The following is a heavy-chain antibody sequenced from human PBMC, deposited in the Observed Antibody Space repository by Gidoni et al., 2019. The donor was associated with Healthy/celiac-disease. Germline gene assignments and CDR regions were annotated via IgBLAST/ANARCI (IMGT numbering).Heavy chain of an antibody. CDR1: GYTFTGYY. D-gene: IGHD1-26*01. CDR2: INPNSGGT. V-gene: IGHV1-2*02. CDR3: ARDRPVWSEFDY. Sequence: QVQLVQSGAEVKKPGASVKVSCKASGYTFTGYYMHWVRQAPGQGLEWMGWINPNSGGTNYAQKLQGRVTMTRDTSISTAYMELSRLRSDDTAVYYCARDRPVWSEFDYWGQGTLVTVSS. J-gene: IGHJ4*02.